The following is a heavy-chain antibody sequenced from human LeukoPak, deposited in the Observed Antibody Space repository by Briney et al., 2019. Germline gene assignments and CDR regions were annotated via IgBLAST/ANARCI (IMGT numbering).Heavy chain of an antibody. CDR3: ARVGRADYGDYNAYYYYYMDV. D-gene: IGHD4-17*01. V-gene: IGHV3-21*01. CDR1: GFTFSSYS. J-gene: IGHJ6*03. CDR2: ISSSSSYI. Sequence: PGGSLRLSCAASGFTFSSYSMNWVSQAPGKGLEWVSSISSSSSYIYYADSVKGRFTISRDNAKNSLYLQMNSLRAEDTAVYYCARVGRADYGDYNAYYYYYMDVWGKGTTVTVSS.